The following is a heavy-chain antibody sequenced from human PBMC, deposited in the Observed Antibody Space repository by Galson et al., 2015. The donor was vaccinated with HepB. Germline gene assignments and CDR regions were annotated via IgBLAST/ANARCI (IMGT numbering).Heavy chain of an antibody. D-gene: IGHD2-21*01. CDR1: GFTFSSYG. V-gene: IGHV3-33*08. Sequence: SLRLSCAASGFTFSSYGMHWVRQAPGKGLEWVAVIWYDGSNKYYADSVKGRFTISRDNSKNTLYLQMNSLRAEDTAVYYCARVYIVGDAFDIWGQGTMVTVSS. CDR3: ARVYIVGDAFDI. CDR2: IWYDGSNK. J-gene: IGHJ3*02.